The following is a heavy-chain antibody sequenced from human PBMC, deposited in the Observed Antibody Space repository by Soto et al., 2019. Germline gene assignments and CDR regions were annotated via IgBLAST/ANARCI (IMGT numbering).Heavy chain of an antibody. CDR1: GGSVSSGSYY. D-gene: IGHD2-2*02. CDR3: ARLRYCSSTSCYTADNFDY. V-gene: IGHV4-61*01. J-gene: IGHJ4*02. CDR2: IYYSGST. Sequence: SETLSLTCTVSGGSVSSGSYYWSWIRQPPGKGLEWIGYIYYSGSTNYNPSLKSRVTISVDTSKNQFSLKLSSVTAADTAVYYCARLRYCSSTSCYTADNFDYWGQGTLVTVSS.